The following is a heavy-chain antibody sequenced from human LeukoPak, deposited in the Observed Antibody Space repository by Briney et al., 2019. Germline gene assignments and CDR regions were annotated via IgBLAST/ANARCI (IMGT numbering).Heavy chain of an antibody. D-gene: IGHD3-22*01. CDR1: GGSISSYY. Sequence: PSETRSLTCTVSGGSISSYYWSWIRQPPGKGLEWIGYIYYSGSTNYNPSLKSRVTISVDTSKNQFSLKLSSVTAADTAVYYCARDGDHYDSSGYYYRFDYWGQGTLVTVSS. CDR2: IYYSGST. J-gene: IGHJ4*02. CDR3: ARDGDHYDSSGYYYRFDY. V-gene: IGHV4-59*01.